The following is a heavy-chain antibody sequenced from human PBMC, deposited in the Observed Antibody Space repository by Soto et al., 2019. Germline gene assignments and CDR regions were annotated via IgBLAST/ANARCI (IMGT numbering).Heavy chain of an antibody. J-gene: IGHJ3*02. Sequence: GASVKVSCKASGGTFSSYAISWVRQAPGQGLEWMGGVIPIFGTANYAQKFQGRVTITADESTSTAYMELSSLKTEDTAVYYCTRFPDTLGYCSGGSCYFQAFDIWGQGTMVTVSS. V-gene: IGHV1-69*13. CDR2: VIPIFGTA. CDR1: GGTFSSYA. D-gene: IGHD2-15*01. CDR3: TRFPDTLGYCSGGSCYFQAFDI.